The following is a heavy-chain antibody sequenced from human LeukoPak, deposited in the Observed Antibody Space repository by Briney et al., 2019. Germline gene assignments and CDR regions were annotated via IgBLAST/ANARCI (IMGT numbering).Heavy chain of an antibody. CDR1: GFTFSSYS. Sequence: GGSLRLSCAASGFTFSSYSMNWVPQAPGKGLEWVSSISSSSSYIYYADSVKGRFTISRDNAKNSLYLQMNSLRAEDTAVYYGARVPTGADFWSGITDYYYGMDVWGQGTTVTVSS. V-gene: IGHV3-21*01. CDR2: ISSSSSYI. D-gene: IGHD3-3*01. CDR3: ARVPTGADFWSGITDYYYGMDV. J-gene: IGHJ6*02.